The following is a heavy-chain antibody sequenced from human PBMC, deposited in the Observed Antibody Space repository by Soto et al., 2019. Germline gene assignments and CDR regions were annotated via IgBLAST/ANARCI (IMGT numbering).Heavy chain of an antibody. CDR2: ISYDGSNK. CDR3: ARAGYSSSWYWWVDP. J-gene: IGHJ5*02. Sequence: QVQLVESGGGVVQPGRSLRLSCAASGFTFSSYAMHWVRQAPGKGLEWVAVISYDGSNKYYADSVKGRFTISRDNSKNTLYLQMNRLRAEDTALYYCARAGYSSSWYWWVDPWGQGTLVTVSS. V-gene: IGHV3-30-3*01. CDR1: GFTFSSYA. D-gene: IGHD6-13*01.